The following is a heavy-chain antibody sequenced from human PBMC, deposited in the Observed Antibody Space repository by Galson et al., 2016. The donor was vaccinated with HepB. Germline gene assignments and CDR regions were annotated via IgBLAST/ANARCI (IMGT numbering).Heavy chain of an antibody. Sequence: SLRLSCAASGFTFTNYSMTWVRQAPGKGLDWVSAISGLGSATYYADSVRGRFTISRDNSKNTLYLQMNSLRAEDTAVYYCGKDLGANYYANSGPRGYYYYYMDVWGKGTTVTVSS. J-gene: IGHJ6*03. V-gene: IGHV3-23*01. D-gene: IGHD3-22*01. CDR1: GFTFTNYS. CDR2: ISGLGSAT. CDR3: GKDLGANYYANSGPRGYYYYYMDV.